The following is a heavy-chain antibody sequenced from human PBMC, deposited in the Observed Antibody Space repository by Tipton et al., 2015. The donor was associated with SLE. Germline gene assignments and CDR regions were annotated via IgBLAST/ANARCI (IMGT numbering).Heavy chain of an antibody. CDR1: GGSISSGDNY. Sequence: TLSLTCTVSGGSISSGDNYWSWIRQPPGKGLEWIGYIHYSGSSYYNPSLKSRVTISVDTSKNQFSLKLNSVTAADTAVYYCARESQSFSSSGYWGQGTLVTISS. D-gene: IGHD6-6*01. J-gene: IGHJ4*02. CDR3: ARESQSFSSSGY. CDR2: IHYSGSS. V-gene: IGHV4-30-4*01.